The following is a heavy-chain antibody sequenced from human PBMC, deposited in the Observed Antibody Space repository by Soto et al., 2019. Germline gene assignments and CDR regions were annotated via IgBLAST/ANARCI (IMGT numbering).Heavy chain of an antibody. CDR3: ARGTLV. J-gene: IGHJ4*02. D-gene: IGHD2-2*01. Sequence: QVQLQKSGPGLMQPSQTLSLTCTVSGGSIGSGGYWWSWIRQHPGRGLEWIGFVSYTGNTQYNPSLKSRVNISVDTSTKQFSLKLSSVTAADTAVYYCARGTLVWGQGTLVTVSS. CDR2: VSYTGNT. CDR1: GGSIGSGGYW. V-gene: IGHV4-31*03.